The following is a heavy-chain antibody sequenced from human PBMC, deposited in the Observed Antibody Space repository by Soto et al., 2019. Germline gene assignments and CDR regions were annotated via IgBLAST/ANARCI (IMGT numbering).Heavy chain of an antibody. CDR1: GFTFSAYW. CDR2: IKEGGSEK. J-gene: IGHJ4*02. V-gene: IGHV3-7*04. Sequence: EVQLVESGGGLVQPGGSLRLSCAVSGFTFSAYWMSWVRQAPGKGLEWVASIKEGGSEKYYVDSVKGRFTISRDNAKNSLYLQMNGLRVEDTAVYYCARLMWWWGYWGQGTLVTVSS. CDR3: ARLMWWWGY. D-gene: IGHD2-21*01.